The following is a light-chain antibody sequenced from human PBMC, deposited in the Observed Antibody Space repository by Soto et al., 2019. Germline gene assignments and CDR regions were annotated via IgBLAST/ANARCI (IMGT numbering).Light chain of an antibody. J-gene: IGLJ1*01. CDR2: DVT. CDR3: TSYTSSSTLV. CDR1: SSYVGGYDY. Sequence: QSALTQPASVSGSPGQSITISCTGTSSYVGGYDYVSWYQQYPGKAPKLMIYDVTNRPSGISNRFSGSRSGNTASLTISGLQAADEADYYCTSYTSSSTLVFGTGTKVTVL. V-gene: IGLV2-14*01.